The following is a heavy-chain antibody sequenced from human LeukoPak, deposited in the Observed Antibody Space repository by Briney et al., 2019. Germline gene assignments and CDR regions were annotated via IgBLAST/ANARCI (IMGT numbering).Heavy chain of an antibody. D-gene: IGHD2-15*01. Sequence: GGSLRLSCAASVYTFSSSGMHCVRQAPGKGLEWGAFIRFDGRKKYYADSGRGRFTISRENSKNTLNLQMNSLRAKERVGYYFAKNGDRGAYCSGGSCYPYYYYYMDVWGKGTTVTIS. J-gene: IGHJ6*03. CDR2: IRFDGRKK. V-gene: IGHV3-30*02. CDR1: VYTFSSSG. CDR3: AKNGDRGAYCSGGSCYPYYYYYMDV.